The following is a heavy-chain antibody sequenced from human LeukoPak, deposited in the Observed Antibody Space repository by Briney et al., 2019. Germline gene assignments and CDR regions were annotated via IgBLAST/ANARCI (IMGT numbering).Heavy chain of an antibody. J-gene: IGHJ5*02. D-gene: IGHD3-3*01. CDR1: GFTFSSYA. V-gene: IGHV3-23*01. CDR2: ISGSGGST. Sequence: GGSLRLSCAASGFTFSSYAVSWVRQAPGKGLEWVSAISGSGGSTYYADSVKGRFTISRDNSKNTLYLQMNSLRAEDTAVYYCAKGIGDDFWSGYYYGWFDPWGQGTLVTVSS. CDR3: AKGIGDDFWSGYYYGWFDP.